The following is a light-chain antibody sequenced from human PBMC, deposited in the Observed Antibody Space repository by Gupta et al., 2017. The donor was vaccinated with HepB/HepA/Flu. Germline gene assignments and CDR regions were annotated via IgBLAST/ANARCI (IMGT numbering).Light chain of an antibody. V-gene: IGKV4-1*01. Sequence: EIVMIQSPDSLAVSLGERATISCKSSQTVFATSNKKNFLAWYQQRPGQPPRLVISWSSTRESGVPDRFSGSGSGTDFTLTISSLQPEDVAVYYCQQYFSSPLTFGRGTKVEIK. J-gene: IGKJ4*01. CDR1: QTVFATSNKKNF. CDR2: WSS. CDR3: QQYFSSPLT.